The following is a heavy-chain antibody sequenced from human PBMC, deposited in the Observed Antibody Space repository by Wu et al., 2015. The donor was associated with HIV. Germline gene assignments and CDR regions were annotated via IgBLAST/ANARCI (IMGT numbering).Heavy chain of an antibody. CDR3: ATSPYDSSGYFYGGFFDY. D-gene: IGHD3-22*01. V-gene: IGHV1-69*05. CDR2: IIPVFGTT. J-gene: IGHJ4*02. Sequence: QVQLVQSGAEVKKPGSSVNVSCQAFGGTFSGYAVNWVRQAPGQGLEWMGGIIPVFGTTSYAQKFRGRVTITTDASTNTAYMELTGLRSADTAVYYCATSPYDSSGYFYGGFFDYWGQGTLVPVSS. CDR1: GGTFSGYA.